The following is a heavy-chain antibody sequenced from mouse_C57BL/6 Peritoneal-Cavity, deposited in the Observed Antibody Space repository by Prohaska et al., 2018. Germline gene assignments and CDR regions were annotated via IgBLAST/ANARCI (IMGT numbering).Heavy chain of an antibody. J-gene: IGHJ1*03. V-gene: IGHV11-2*01. CDR3: MRYGNYWYFDV. D-gene: IGHD2-1*01. CDR2: INSDGSAI. CDR1: GFTFSGFW. Sequence: EVQLLETGGGLVQPGGSRGLSCEGSGFTFSGFWMSWVRQTPGKTLEWIGDINSDGSAINYAPAIKDRFTIFRDNDKSTLYLQMGNVRSEDTATYFCMRYGNYWYFDVGGTGTTVTVSS.